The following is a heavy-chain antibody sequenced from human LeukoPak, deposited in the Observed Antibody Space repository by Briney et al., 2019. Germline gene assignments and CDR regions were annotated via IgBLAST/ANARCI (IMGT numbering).Heavy chain of an antibody. CDR3: ARGIFGDKHDAFDI. Sequence: ASVKVTCKASGYTFTSYGISWVRQAPGQGLEWMGWISAYNGNTNYAQKLQGRVTMTTDTSTSTAYMELRSLRSDDTAVYYCARGIFGDKHDAFDIWGQGTMVTVSS. V-gene: IGHV1-18*01. J-gene: IGHJ3*02. CDR2: ISAYNGNT. D-gene: IGHD3-3*01. CDR1: GYTFTSYG.